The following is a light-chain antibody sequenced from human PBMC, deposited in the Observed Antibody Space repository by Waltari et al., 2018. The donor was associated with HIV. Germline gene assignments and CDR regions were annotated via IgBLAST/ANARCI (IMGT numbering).Light chain of an antibody. Sequence: QSALTQPASVSGSPGQSVIISCTGSTSDIAYYNYVSWYQQQSGKAPKALIYEVTNRASGISSRFSGSKSGNAAYLTISGRQTDDEVDYFCSSYPKSGIVVFGGGT. CDR3: SSYPKSGIVV. CDR2: EVT. J-gene: IGLJ2*01. CDR1: TSDIAYYNY. V-gene: IGLV2-14*01.